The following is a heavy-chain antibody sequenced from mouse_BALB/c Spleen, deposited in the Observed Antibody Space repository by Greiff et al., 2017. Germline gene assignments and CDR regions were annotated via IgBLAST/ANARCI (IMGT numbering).Heavy chain of an antibody. CDR2: IYPGNSDT. CDR1: GYSFTSYW. D-gene: IGHD2-2*01. Sequence: EVQLQQSGTVLARPGASVKMSCKASGYSFTSYWMHWVKQRPGQGLEWIGAIYPGNSDTSYNQKFKGKAKLTAVTSASTAYMELSSLTNEDSAVYYCTRGYYGYDGVRYFDVWGAGTTVTVSS. J-gene: IGHJ1*01. V-gene: IGHV1-5*01. CDR3: TRGYYGYDGVRYFDV.